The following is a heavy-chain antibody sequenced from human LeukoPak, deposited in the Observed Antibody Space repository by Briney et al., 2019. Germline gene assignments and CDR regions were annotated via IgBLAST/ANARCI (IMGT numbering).Heavy chain of an antibody. CDR3: ARGGLPGGFDY. D-gene: IGHD7-27*01. Sequence: GGSLRLSCAASGFTVSNSWMFWVRQAPGRGLMYVSEINNDGNRIRYVDSVKGRFTISRDGAKNTLFLQMNSLRDDDTAMYYCARGGLPGGFDYWGQGILVTVSS. CDR2: INNDGNRI. V-gene: IGHV3-74*01. J-gene: IGHJ4*02. CDR1: GFTVSNSW.